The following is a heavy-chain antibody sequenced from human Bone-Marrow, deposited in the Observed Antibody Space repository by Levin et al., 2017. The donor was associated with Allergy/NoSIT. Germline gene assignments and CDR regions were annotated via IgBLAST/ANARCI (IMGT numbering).Heavy chain of an antibody. V-gene: IGHV3-11*05. D-gene: IGHD3-10*01. CDR3: AGESVQYGSESAFDY. Sequence: SCAASGFTFSEYYMTWIRQAPGKGLEWASDISSSSHYTNYADSVKGRFTIPRDSAKNSLFLQMNSLRPEDTAVYFCAGESVQYGSESAFDYWGQGALVTVSS. CDR1: GFTFSEYY. CDR2: ISSSSHYT. J-gene: IGHJ4*02.